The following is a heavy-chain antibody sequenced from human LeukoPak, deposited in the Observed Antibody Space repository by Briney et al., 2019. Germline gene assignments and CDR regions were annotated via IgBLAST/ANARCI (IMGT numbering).Heavy chain of an antibody. J-gene: IGHJ3*02. Sequence: SETLSLTCTVSGGPISSYYWSWIRQPAGKGLEWIGRIYTSGSTNYNPSLKSRVTTSVDTSKNQFSLKLSSVTAADTAVYYCAGEAAGINAFDIWGQGTMVTVSS. V-gene: IGHV4-4*07. CDR1: GGPISSYY. D-gene: IGHD6-13*01. CDR2: IYTSGST. CDR3: AGEAAGINAFDI.